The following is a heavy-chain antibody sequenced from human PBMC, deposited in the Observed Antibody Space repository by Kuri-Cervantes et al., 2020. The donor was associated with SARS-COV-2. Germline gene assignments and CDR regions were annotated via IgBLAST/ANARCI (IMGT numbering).Heavy chain of an antibody. Sequence: SETLSLTCTVSGGSISRHYWSWIRQPPGKGLEWIGNIYYSGSADYNPSLKGRVTLSVDTSRNQFSLKVSSVTAADTAVYYCARGRSLVGDYYFDYWGPGTPVTVSS. CDR1: GGSISRHY. CDR3: ARGRSLVGDYYFDY. CDR2: IYYSGSA. D-gene: IGHD2-21*01. V-gene: IGHV4-59*11. J-gene: IGHJ4*02.